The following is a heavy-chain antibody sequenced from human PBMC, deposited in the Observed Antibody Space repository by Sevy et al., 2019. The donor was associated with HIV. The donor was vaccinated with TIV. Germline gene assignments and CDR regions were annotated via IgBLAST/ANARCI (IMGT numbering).Heavy chain of an antibody. J-gene: IGHJ3*02. CDR3: ASSVNSGWSGAFDI. D-gene: IGHD6-19*01. Sequence: GGSLRLSCAVSGFTFSNYWMSWVRQAPGKGLEWVANINEDRSEKYYVGSVKGRFTISRDNAMNSLYLEMNNLRTEDTAVYYSASSVNSGWSGAFDIWGQGTMVTVSS. CDR2: INEDRSEK. CDR1: GFTFSNYW. V-gene: IGHV3-7*01.